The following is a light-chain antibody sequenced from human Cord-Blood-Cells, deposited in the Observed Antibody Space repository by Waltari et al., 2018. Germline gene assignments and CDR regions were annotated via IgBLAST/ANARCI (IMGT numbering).Light chain of an antibody. CDR3: QQRSNWPIT. Sequence: VLTQSPATLSSSTGERATLSARASQSVSSYLAWYQQKPGQAPRLLIYDASNRATGIPARFSGSGSGTDFTLTISSLEPEDFAVYYCQQRSNWPITFGQGTRLEIK. CDR2: DAS. J-gene: IGKJ5*01. V-gene: IGKV3-11*01. CDR1: QSVSSY.